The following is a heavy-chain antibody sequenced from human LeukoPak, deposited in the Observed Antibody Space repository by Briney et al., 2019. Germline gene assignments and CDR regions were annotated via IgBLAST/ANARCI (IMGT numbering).Heavy chain of an antibody. J-gene: IGHJ5*02. CDR2: MNPNSGNT. Sequence: ASVKVSCKASGYTFTSYDINWVRQATGQGLEWMGWMNPNSGNTGYAQKFRGRVTMTRNTSISTAYMELSSLRSEDTAVYYCARTSSGYSSGWYEEWFDPWGQGTLVTVSS. D-gene: IGHD6-19*01. CDR3: ARTSSGYSSGWYEEWFDP. CDR1: GYTFTSYD. V-gene: IGHV1-8*01.